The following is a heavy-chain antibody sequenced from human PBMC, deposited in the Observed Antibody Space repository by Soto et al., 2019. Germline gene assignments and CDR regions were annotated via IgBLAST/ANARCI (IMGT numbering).Heavy chain of an antibody. Sequence: QVQLVQSGAEVKKPGSPVKVSCKASGGTFSTNTLSWVRQAPGQGLEWMARIIPILGRTNYAQKFQGRVTLTADKFTTTAYMELSSLRSEDTAVYYCATDQGRITMVPTAWGQGTLVTVSS. D-gene: IGHD3-10*01. V-gene: IGHV1-69*08. CDR2: IIPILGRT. CDR1: GGTFSTNT. J-gene: IGHJ4*02. CDR3: ATDQGRITMVPTA.